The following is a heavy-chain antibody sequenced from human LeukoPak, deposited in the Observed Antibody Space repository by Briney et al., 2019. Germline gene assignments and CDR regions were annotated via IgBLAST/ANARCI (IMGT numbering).Heavy chain of an antibody. V-gene: IGHV4-4*07. J-gene: IGHJ4*02. CDR1: GGSISSYY. Sequence: SETLSLTCTVSGGSISSYYWSWIRQPAGKGLEWIGRIYTSGGTNYNPSLKSRVTMSVDTSKNQFSLRLSSVTAADTAVYYCARDSVEMATITLGDYWGQGTLVTVSS. CDR2: IYTSGGT. CDR3: ARDSVEMATITLGDY. D-gene: IGHD5-24*01.